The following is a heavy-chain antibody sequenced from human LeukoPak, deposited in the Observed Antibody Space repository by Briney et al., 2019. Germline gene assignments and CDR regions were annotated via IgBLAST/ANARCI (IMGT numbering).Heavy chain of an antibody. J-gene: IGHJ6*02. Sequence: GGSLRLSCAASGFTFSSYWMNWVRQAPGKGLEWVANIKQDGSEKSYVDSVKGRFTISRDNAKSSLYLQMNSLRAEDTAVYYCARSGAAGIYYYYYGIDVWGQGTTVTVSS. CDR3: ARSGAAGIYYYYYGIDV. CDR1: GFTFSSYW. D-gene: IGHD6-13*01. CDR2: IKQDGSEK. V-gene: IGHV3-7*03.